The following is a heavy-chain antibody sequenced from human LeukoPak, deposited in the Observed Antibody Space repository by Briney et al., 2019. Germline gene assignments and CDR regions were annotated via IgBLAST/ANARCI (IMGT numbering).Heavy chain of an antibody. Sequence: SETLSLTCAVSGGPFSGYFWSWIRQPPGKGLEWIGEIHNSGTTNYNPSLNSRVTISEETSTNQTYCIQRTMTAADTPVLYCAGGSYYNWGRFPFGFWGQGTLVTLPP. D-gene: IGHD3-10*01. CDR3: AGGSYYNWGRFPFGF. J-gene: IGHJ4*02. CDR1: GGPFSGYF. V-gene: IGHV4-34*01. CDR2: IHNSGTT.